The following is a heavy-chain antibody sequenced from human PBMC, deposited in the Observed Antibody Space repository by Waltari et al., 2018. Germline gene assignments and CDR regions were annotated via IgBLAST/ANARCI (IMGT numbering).Heavy chain of an antibody. J-gene: IGHJ3*02. CDR3: ARDLSQELRFLEWLFPGAFDI. Sequence: QVQLVQSGAEVKKPGASVKVSCKASGYTFTSYGISWVRQAPGQGLDWMGWLSAYNGNTNYAQELQGRVTMTTGTSTSTAYMELRSLRSDDTAVYYCARDLSQELRFLEWLFPGAFDIWGQGTMVTVSS. D-gene: IGHD3-3*01. CDR2: LSAYNGNT. V-gene: IGHV1-18*01. CDR1: GYTFTSYG.